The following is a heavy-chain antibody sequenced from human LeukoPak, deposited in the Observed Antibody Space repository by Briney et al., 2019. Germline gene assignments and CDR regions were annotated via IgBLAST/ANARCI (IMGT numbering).Heavy chain of an antibody. V-gene: IGHV3-30*02. CDR2: IRNDGSDK. CDR3: AKDRAYGQFLWGNDY. D-gene: IGHD2-21*01. Sequence: GGSLRLSCAASGFIFNTYGMHWVRQAPGKGLEWVAFIRNDGSDKYYAVSVKGRFTISRDNSKNTLYLQMNSLRVEDTAPYYCAKDRAYGQFLWGNDYWGQGTLVTVSS. CDR1: GFIFNTYG. J-gene: IGHJ4*02.